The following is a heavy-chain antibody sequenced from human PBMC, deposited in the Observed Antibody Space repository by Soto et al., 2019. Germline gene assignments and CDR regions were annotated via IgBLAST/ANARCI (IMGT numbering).Heavy chain of an antibody. D-gene: IGHD3-22*01. CDR2: IIPIFGTA. CDR1: GGTFSSYA. Sequence: QVQLVQSGAEVKKPGSSVKVSCKASGGTFSSYAISWVRQAPGQGLEWMGGIIPIFGTANYAQKFQGRVTITADESTGTAYMELSSLRSEDTAVYYCAREFGYYDSSGYYSYYWYFDLWGRGTLVTVSS. CDR3: AREFGYYDSSGYYSYYWYFDL. V-gene: IGHV1-69*01. J-gene: IGHJ2*01.